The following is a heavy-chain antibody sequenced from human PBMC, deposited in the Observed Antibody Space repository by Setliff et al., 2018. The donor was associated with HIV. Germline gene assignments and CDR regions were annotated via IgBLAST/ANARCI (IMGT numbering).Heavy chain of an antibody. J-gene: IGHJ6*02. D-gene: IGHD6-19*01. CDR3: ARPVSKYFYGMDV. CDR2: LYYSGST. V-gene: IGHV4-59*11. Sequence: SETLSLTCTVSGDSISSHYWSWIRQPPGKGLEWIGTLYYSGSTGYNSSLKSRVTISGDTSKNQFSLKVSSVTAADTAVYYCARPVSKYFYGMDVWGLGTTVTVSS. CDR1: GDSISSHY.